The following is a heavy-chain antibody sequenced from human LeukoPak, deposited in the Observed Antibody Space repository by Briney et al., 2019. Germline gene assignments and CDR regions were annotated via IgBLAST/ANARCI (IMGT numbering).Heavy chain of an antibody. D-gene: IGHD3-10*01. CDR2: IYYSGST. CDR1: GGSISSYY. J-gene: IGHJ5*02. CDR3: AREPDYGSGSYYNNWFDP. Sequence: SETLSLTCTVSGGSISSYYWSWIRQPAGKGLEWIGYIYYSGSTYYNPSLKSRVTISVDTSKNQFSLKLSSVTAADTAVYYCAREPDYGSGSYYNNWFDPWGQGTLVTVSS. V-gene: IGHV4-59*06.